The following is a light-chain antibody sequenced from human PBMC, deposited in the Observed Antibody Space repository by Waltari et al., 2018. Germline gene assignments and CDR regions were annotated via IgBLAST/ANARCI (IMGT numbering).Light chain of an antibody. CDR2: AVS. CDR1: QVVSNH. CDR3: QQLNSYPCT. J-gene: IGKJ2*02. V-gene: IGKV1-9*01. Sequence: IQLTQSPSSLSASVGDRVTITCRARQVVSNHLALYHQKPGNAPTLLIYAVSRLQSGVPSRFSRSGSGTDFTFTISSLQPEDFATYCCQQLNSYPCTFGQGTQLEL.